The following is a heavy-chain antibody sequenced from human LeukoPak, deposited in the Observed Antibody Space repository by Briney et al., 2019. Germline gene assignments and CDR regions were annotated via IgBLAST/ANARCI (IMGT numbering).Heavy chain of an antibody. CDR3: ARGRTGFDY. D-gene: IGHD1-14*01. V-gene: IGHV3-33*01. CDR1: GFTFSSYG. CDR2: IWYDGSDK. Sequence: PGRFLRLSCAASGFTFSSYGMHWVRQAPGKGLEWVAVIWYDGSDKYYADSVKGRFTISRDNSKNTLYLQMNSLRAEDTAVYYCARGRTGFDYWGQGTLVTVSS. J-gene: IGHJ4*02.